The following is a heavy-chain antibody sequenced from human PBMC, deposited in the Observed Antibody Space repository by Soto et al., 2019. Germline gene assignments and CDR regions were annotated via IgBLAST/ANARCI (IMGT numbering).Heavy chain of an antibody. Sequence: SETLSLTCAVYGGSFSGYYWSWIRQPPGKGLEWIGEINHSGSTNYNPSLKSRVTISVDTSKNQFSLKLSSVTAADTAVYYCARGAGNRRGVYYYYYGMDVWGQGTTVTVSS. D-gene: IGHD3-10*01. CDR1: GGSFSGYY. V-gene: IGHV4-34*01. CDR3: ARGAGNRRGVYYYYYGMDV. J-gene: IGHJ6*02. CDR2: INHSGST.